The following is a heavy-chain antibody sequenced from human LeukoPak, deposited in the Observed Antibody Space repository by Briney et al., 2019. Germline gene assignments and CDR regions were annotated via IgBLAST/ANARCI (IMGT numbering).Heavy chain of an antibody. J-gene: IGHJ4*02. CDR2: ISDSRIYI. Sequence: GGSLRLSCTASGFTFSSYSMNWVRQAPGKGLAWVSSISDSRIYIYYADSVKGRFTISRDNAKNSLYLQMNSLRAQQTAVYYCAREISGSSGYYYFDNWGQGTLVTVSS. CDR3: AREISGSSGYYYFDN. CDR1: GFTFSSYS. D-gene: IGHD3-22*01. V-gene: IGHV3-21*01.